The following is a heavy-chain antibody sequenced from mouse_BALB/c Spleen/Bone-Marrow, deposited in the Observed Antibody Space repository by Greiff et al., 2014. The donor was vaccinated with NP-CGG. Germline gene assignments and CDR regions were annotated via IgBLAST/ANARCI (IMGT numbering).Heavy chain of an antibody. J-gene: IGHJ3*01. D-gene: IGHD2-14*01. CDR2: IDTSDDYT. V-gene: IGHV1-69*01. CDR3: ARSDYRYDPLAY. CDR1: GYTFTDYW. Sequence: QVQLQQSGAELVMPGASVKMSCKASGYTFTDYWIHWVKQRPGQGLEWIGAIDTSDDYTTYNQKLKGKATLTVDESSSTAYMQFSSLTSEDSAVYYCARSDYRYDPLAYWGQGTLVTVSA.